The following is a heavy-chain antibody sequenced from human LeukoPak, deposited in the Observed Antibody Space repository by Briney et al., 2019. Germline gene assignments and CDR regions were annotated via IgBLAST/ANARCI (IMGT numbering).Heavy chain of an antibody. CDR1: GLTFSSYG. CDR3: AKSPHRRNDFWSGYPRGGMDV. CDR2: ISYDGSNK. Sequence: GRSLRLSCAASGLTFSSYGMHWVRQAPGKGLEWVAVISYDGSNKYYADSVKGRFTISGDNSKNTLYLQMNSLRAEDTAVYYCAKSPHRRNDFWSGYPRGGMDVWGQGTTVTVSS. V-gene: IGHV3-30*18. D-gene: IGHD3-3*01. J-gene: IGHJ6*02.